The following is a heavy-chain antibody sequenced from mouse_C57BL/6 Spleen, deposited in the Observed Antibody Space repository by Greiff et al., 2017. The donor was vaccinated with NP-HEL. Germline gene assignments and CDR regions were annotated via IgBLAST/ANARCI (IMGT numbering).Heavy chain of an antibody. D-gene: IGHD1-1*01. Sequence: VQLQQSGAELVKPGASVKISCKASGYAFSSYWMNWVKQRPGKGLEWIGQIYPGDGDTNYNGKFKGKATLTADKSYRTADMQLSSLTSEDSAVYFCARRYGSSYGYFDVWGTGTTVTVSS. J-gene: IGHJ1*03. CDR3: ARRYGSSYGYFDV. V-gene: IGHV1-80*01. CDR1: GYAFSSYW. CDR2: IYPGDGDT.